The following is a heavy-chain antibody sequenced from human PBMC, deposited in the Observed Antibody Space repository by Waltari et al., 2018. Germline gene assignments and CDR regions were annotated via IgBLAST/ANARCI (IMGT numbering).Heavy chain of an antibody. CDR2: INPNSGGP. V-gene: IGHV1-2*06. D-gene: IGHD6-13*01. CDR3: ARNIRRGIAAADPGAFDI. J-gene: IGHJ3*02. Sequence: QVQLVQSGAEVKKPGASVKVSCKASGYTFTGYYMHWVRQAPGQGLEWMGRINPNSGGPNYAQKFQGRVTMTRDTSSSTAYMELSRLRSDDTAVYYCARNIRRGIAAADPGAFDIWGQGTMVTVSS. CDR1: GYTFTGYY.